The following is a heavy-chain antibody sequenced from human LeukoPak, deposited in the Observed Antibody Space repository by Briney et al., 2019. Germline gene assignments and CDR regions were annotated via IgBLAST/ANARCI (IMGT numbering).Heavy chain of an antibody. J-gene: IGHJ5*02. D-gene: IGHD3-22*01. V-gene: IGHV3-7*01. Sequence: GGSLRLSCAASGFTFSSYWMNWARQAPGKGLEWVASINHNGNVNYYVDSVKGRFTISRDNAKNSLYLQMNNLRAEDTAVYYCARDPDSRPTRYNWFDPWGQGTLVTVSS. CDR2: INHNGNVN. CDR1: GFTFSSYW. CDR3: ARDPDSRPTRYNWFDP.